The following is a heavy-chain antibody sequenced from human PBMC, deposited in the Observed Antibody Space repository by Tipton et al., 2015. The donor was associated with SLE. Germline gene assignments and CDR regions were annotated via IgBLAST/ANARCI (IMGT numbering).Heavy chain of an antibody. CDR1: GYTFTSYD. V-gene: IGHV1-8*01. Sequence: QSGAEVKKPGASVKVSCKASGYTFTSYDINWVRQATGQGLEWMGWMNPNSGNTGYAQKFQGRVTMTRNTSISTAYMELSSLRSEDTAVYYCASGAVTAMVTHYWYFDLWGRGTLVTVSS. D-gene: IGHD5-18*01. CDR3: ASGAVTAMVTHYWYFDL. CDR2: MNPNSGNT. J-gene: IGHJ2*01.